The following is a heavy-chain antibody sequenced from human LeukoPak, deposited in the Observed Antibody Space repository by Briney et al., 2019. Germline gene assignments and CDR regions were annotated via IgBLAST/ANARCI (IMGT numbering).Heavy chain of an antibody. CDR2: INPNSGGT. CDR3: ARDPGRLPTGLFDY. V-gene: IGHV1-2*02. D-gene: IGHD7-27*01. CDR1: GYTFTGYY. J-gene: IGHJ4*02. Sequence: ASVKVSCKASGYTFTGYYMHWVRQAPGQGHEWMGWINPNSGGTNYAQKFQGRVTMTRDTSISTAYMELSRLRSDDTAVYYCARDPGRLPTGLFDYWGQGTLVTVSS.